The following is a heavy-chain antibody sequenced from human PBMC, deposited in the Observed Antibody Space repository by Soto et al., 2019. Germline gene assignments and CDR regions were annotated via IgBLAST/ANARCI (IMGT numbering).Heavy chain of an antibody. V-gene: IGHV4-39*01. J-gene: IGHJ3*02. D-gene: IGHD1-7*01. Sequence: QLQLQESGPGLVKPSETLSLTCTVSGGSISSSSYYWGWIRQPPGKGLEWIGSIYYSGSTYYNPSLKSRVTISVDTSKNQFSLKLSSVTAADTAVYYCARVRRYNWNYRSTHHDAFDIWGQGTMVTVSS. CDR3: ARVRRYNWNYRSTHHDAFDI. CDR1: GGSISSSSYY. CDR2: IYYSGST.